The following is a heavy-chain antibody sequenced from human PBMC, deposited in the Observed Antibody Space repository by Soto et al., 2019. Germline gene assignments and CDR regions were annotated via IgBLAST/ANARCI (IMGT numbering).Heavy chain of an antibody. D-gene: IGHD2-2*01. CDR3: ARRGYCSSTSCPHYYYYYGMDV. J-gene: IGHJ6*02. V-gene: IGHV5-10-1*01. Sequence: GESLKISCKGSGYSFTSYWISWVRQMPGKGLEWMGRIDPSDSYTNYSPSFQGHVTISADKSISTAYLQWSSLKASDTAMYYCARRGYCSSTSCPHYYYYYGMDVWGQGTTVTVSS. CDR1: GYSFTSYW. CDR2: IDPSDSYT.